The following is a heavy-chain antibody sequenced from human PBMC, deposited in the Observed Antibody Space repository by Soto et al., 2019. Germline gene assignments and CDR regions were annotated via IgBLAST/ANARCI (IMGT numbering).Heavy chain of an antibody. CDR2: INHSGST. CDR1: GGSFSGYY. D-gene: IGHD2-2*01. V-gene: IGHV4-34*01. Sequence: KPSETLSLTCAVYGGSFSGYYWSWIRQPPGKGLEWIGEINHSGSTNYNPSLKSRVTISVDTSKNQFSLKLSSVTAADTAVYYCARGLGYCSSTSCSRTYYYYYYGMDVWGQGTTVTVSS. J-gene: IGHJ6*02. CDR3: ARGLGYCSSTSCSRTYYYYYYGMDV.